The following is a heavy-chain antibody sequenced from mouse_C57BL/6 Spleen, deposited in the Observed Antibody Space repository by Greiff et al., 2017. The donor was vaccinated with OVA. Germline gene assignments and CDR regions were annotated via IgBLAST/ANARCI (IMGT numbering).Heavy chain of an antibody. J-gene: IGHJ1*03. V-gene: IGHV1-52*01. Sequence: VKLQQPGAELVRPGSSVKLSCKASGYTFTSYWMHWVKQRPIQGLEWIGNIDPSDSETHYNQKFKDKATLTVDKSSSTAYMQLSSLTSEDSAVYYCARGASNWYFDVWGTGTTVTVSS. CDR1: GYTFTSYW. CDR2: IDPSDSET. D-gene: IGHD5-1*01. CDR3: ARGASNWYFDV.